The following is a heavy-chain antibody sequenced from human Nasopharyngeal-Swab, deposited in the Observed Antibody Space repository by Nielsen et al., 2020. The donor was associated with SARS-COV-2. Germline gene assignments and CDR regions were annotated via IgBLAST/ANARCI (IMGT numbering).Heavy chain of an antibody. D-gene: IGHD2-8*01. CDR3: ASGQCINGVCNPTDGLDV. CDR1: GFSITYRF. J-gene: IGHJ6*02. V-gene: IGHV1-45*02. Sequence: SVKVSCKASGFSITYRFLHWMRQAPGQPLEWMGWSTPFNGNAKYAQKFQGRVSITRDGSRTTASLELSSLRPDDTAMYFCASGQCINGVCNPTDGLDVWGQGTSVTVS. CDR2: STPFNGNA.